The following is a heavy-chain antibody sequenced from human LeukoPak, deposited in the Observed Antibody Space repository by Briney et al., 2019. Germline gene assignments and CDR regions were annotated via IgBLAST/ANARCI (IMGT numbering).Heavy chain of an antibody. CDR1: GGSISSYY. CDR2: IYYSGST. V-gene: IGHV4-59*01. D-gene: IGHD3-3*01. CDR3: ARAFYDFWSGPNWFDP. J-gene: IGHJ5*02. Sequence: PSETLSLTCTVSGGSISSYYWRWIRQPPGKGLEWVGYIYYSGSTNYNPSLKGRVTISVDTSKNQFSLKLSSVTAADAAVYYCARAFYDFWSGPNWFDPWGQGTLVTVSS.